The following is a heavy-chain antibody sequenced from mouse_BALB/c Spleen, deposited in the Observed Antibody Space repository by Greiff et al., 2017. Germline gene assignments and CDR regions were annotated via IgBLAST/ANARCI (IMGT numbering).Heavy chain of an antibody. Sequence: VQVVESGPGLVAPSQSLSITCTVSGFSLTSYGVHWVRQPPGKGLEWLGVIWAGGSTNYNSALMSRLSISKDNSKSQVFLKMNSLQTDDTAMYYCAREDYGNSYAMDYWGQGTSVTVSS. CDR1: GFSLTSYG. CDR2: IWAGGST. V-gene: IGHV2-9*02. D-gene: IGHD2-1*01. J-gene: IGHJ4*01. CDR3: AREDYGNSYAMDY.